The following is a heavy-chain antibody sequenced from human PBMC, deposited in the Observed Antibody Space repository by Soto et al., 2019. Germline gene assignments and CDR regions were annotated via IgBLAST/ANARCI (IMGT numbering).Heavy chain of an antibody. CDR3: ARRYCSSTSCSVSYFDY. J-gene: IGHJ4*02. CDR2: IYPGDSDT. V-gene: IGHV5-51*01. CDR1: GYSFTSYW. D-gene: IGHD2-2*01. Sequence: LGESLKISCKGSGYSFTSYWIGWVRQMPGKGLEWMGIIYPGDSDTRYSPSFQGQVTISADKSISTAYLQWSSLKASDTAMYYCARRYCSSTSCSVSYFDYWGQGTLVTVSS.